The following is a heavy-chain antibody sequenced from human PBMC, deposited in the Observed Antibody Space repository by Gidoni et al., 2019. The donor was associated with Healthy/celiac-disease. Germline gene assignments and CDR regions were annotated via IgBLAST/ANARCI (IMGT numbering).Heavy chain of an antibody. CDR1: GGSFSGYY. CDR3: ARGRRYYDSSGYSYGRYFDY. J-gene: IGHJ4*02. D-gene: IGHD3-22*01. V-gene: IGHV4-34*01. Sequence: QVQLQQWGAGLLKPSETLSLTCAVDGGSFSGYYWSWIRQPPGKGLEWIGEITHRGSTNYNPSLKSRVTISVDTSKNQFSLKLSSVTAADTAVYYCARGRRYYDSSGYSYGRYFDYWGQGTLVTVSS. CDR2: ITHRGST.